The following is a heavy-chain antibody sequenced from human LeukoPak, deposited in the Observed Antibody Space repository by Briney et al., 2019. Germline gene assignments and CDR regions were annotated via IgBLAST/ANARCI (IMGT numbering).Heavy chain of an antibody. Sequence: SETLSLTCTVSGGSISSYYWSWIRQHPGKGLEWIGYIYYSGSTYYNPSLKSRVTISVDTSKNQFSLKLSSVTAADTAVYYCARKSGTLGAFDIWGQGTMVTVSS. V-gene: IGHV4-59*06. CDR1: GGSISSYY. D-gene: IGHD1-14*01. CDR2: IYYSGST. CDR3: ARKSGTLGAFDI. J-gene: IGHJ3*02.